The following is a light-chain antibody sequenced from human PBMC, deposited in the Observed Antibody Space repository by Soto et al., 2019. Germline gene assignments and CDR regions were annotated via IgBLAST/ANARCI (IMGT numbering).Light chain of an antibody. J-gene: IGKJ5*01. CDR2: DAS. V-gene: IGKV3-11*01. CDR1: QSVSSY. Sequence: EIVLTQSPATLSLSPGERATLSCRASQSVSSYLAWYQQKPGQAPRLLIYDASNRATGTPARFSGSGSGTDFTLTISRLEPEDFAVYYCQQRSNWPLFGQGTRLEIK. CDR3: QQRSNWPL.